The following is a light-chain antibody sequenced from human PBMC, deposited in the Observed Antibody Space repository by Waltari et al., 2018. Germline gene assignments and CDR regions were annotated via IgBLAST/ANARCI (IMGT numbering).Light chain of an antibody. CDR3: QQYYGVTLT. V-gene: IGKV1-NL1*01. J-gene: IGKJ4*01. Sequence: DIQMTQSPSSLSASVGDRVTISCRASQVISNSLAWYHQRPGQAPKLLRDGTSRLESGVPSRFSGRGSGTDYTLTISSLQPEDFGTYYCQQYYGVTLTFGGGTKVQI. CDR2: GTS. CDR1: QVISNS.